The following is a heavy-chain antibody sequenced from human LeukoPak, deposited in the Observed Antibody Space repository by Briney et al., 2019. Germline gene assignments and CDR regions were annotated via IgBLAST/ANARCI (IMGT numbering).Heavy chain of an antibody. CDR3: ARDRCGCDSGWHLYWYFDL. CDR1: GFTFSGYA. V-gene: IGHV3-64*01. CDR2: ISYNGNGI. Sequence: GGSLRLSCAASGFTFSGYAMHWVRQAPGKELQYVAAISYNGNGIHYASSVKGRFTISRDNSQNTLYLQMDSLRPDDMGVYFCARDRCGCDSGWHLYWYFDLWGRGTLVTVAS. D-gene: IGHD6-19*01. J-gene: IGHJ2*01.